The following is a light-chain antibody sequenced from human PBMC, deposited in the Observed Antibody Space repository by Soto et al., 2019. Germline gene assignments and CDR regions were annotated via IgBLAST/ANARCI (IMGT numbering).Light chain of an antibody. V-gene: IGLV1-40*01. Sequence: QSVLTQPPSVSGAPGQRVTISCTGSSSNIGAGYDVHWYQQLPGTAPKLLIYGNSNRPSGVPDRFSGSKSGTSASLAITGLQAEDEADHYCQPYDSSLSVVFGGGTKLTVL. CDR1: SSNIGAGYD. J-gene: IGLJ2*01. CDR2: GNS. CDR3: QPYDSSLSVV.